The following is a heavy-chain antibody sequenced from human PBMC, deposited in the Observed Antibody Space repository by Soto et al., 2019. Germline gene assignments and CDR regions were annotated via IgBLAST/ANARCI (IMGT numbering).Heavy chain of an antibody. Sequence: PSETLSLTCTDSGGSISSGGYYWSWIRQHPGKGLEWIGYIYYSGSTYYNPSLKSRVTISVDTSKNQFSLKLSSVTAADTAVYYCARDDTTVVTPEFPWGQGTLVTVSS. CDR1: GGSISSGGYY. CDR3: ARDDTTVVTPEFP. D-gene: IGHD4-17*01. CDR2: IYYSGST. J-gene: IGHJ5*02. V-gene: IGHV4-31*03.